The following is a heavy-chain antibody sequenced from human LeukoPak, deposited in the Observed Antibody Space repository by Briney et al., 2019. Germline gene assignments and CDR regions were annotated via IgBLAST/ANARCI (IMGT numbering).Heavy chain of an antibody. V-gene: IGHV4-39*01. CDR1: GGSISSSSYY. CDR3: ASSLVRADMVTGIDY. J-gene: IGHJ4*02. CDR2: INHGGSS. Sequence: SETLSLTCTVSGGSISSSSYYWGWIRQPPGKGLEYIASINHGGSSYYNPSLKSRVTISVDTSKNQFSLKLSSVTAADTAVYYCASSLVRADMVTGIDYWGQGTLVTVSS. D-gene: IGHD5-18*01.